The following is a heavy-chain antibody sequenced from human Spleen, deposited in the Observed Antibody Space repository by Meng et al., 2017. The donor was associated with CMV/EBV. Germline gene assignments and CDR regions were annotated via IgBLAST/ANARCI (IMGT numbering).Heavy chain of an antibody. CDR1: GFTFSSYS. CDR3: SYGDYYYYGMDV. D-gene: IGHD5-18*01. J-gene: IGHJ6*02. CDR2: ISSSSSYI. Sequence: GESLKISCAASGFTFSSYSMNWVRQAPGKGLEWVSSISSSSSYIYYADSVKGRFTISRDKAKTSLYLQMNSLRAEDTAVYYCSYGDYYYYGMDVWGQGTTVTVSS. V-gene: IGHV3-21*01.